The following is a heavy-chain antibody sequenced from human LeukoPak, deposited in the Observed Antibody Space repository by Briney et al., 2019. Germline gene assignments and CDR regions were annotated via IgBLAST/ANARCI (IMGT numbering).Heavy chain of an antibody. J-gene: IGHJ6*03. CDR1: GDSISSSRYY. V-gene: IGHV4-39*07. CDR3: ARVRYPPTGTEAAETLGRVYYMDV. D-gene: IGHD1-1*01. Sequence: PSETLSLTCTVSGDSISSSRYYWGWIRQPPGRGREWIGSIYYSGSIWYHPSRKSRITISVNTAKNEFSLKLRAVAAAGTAVYYCARVRYPPTGTEAAETLGRVYYMDVWGKGTTVTVSS. CDR2: IYYSGSI.